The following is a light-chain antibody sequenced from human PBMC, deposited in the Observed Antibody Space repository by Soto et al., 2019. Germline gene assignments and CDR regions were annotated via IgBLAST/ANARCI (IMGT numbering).Light chain of an antibody. J-gene: IGKJ2*01. CDR1: QSVSRSY. Sequence: EMVLTQSPGTLYLSPGERATLSCRASQSVSRSYLAWYQQKPGQAPRLLIYGASSRATGIPDRFSGSGSGTDFTLTISRLEPEDFAVYYCQQYGSFYTFGQGTKREIK. CDR2: GAS. V-gene: IGKV3-20*01. CDR3: QQYGSFYT.